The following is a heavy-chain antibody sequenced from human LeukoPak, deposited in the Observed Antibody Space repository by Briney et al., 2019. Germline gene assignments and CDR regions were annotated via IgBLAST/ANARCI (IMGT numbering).Heavy chain of an antibody. CDR3: ARVGRAVAGTWDYYYYYMDV. D-gene: IGHD6-19*01. CDR1: NYTFTSYG. J-gene: IGHJ6*03. Sequence: ASVKVSRKASNYTFTSYGISWVRQAPGQGLEWMGWISAYNGNTNYAQKLQDRVTTTTDTSTSTAYMELRSLRSDDTAMYYCARVGRAVAGTWDYYYYYMDVWGKGTTVTVSS. CDR2: ISAYNGNT. V-gene: IGHV1-18*01.